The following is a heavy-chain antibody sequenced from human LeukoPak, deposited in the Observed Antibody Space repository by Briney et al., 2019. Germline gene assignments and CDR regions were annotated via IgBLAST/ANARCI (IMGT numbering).Heavy chain of an antibody. Sequence: GGSLRLSCAASGFTFSSYWMSWVRQAPGKGLEWVSAISGSGGSTYYADSVKGRFTISRDNSKNTLYLQMNSLRAEDTAVYYCAKDKNPVGGYFDYWGQGTLVTVSP. CDR3: AKDKNPVGGYFDY. J-gene: IGHJ4*02. CDR1: GFTFSSYW. CDR2: ISGSGGST. V-gene: IGHV3-23*01.